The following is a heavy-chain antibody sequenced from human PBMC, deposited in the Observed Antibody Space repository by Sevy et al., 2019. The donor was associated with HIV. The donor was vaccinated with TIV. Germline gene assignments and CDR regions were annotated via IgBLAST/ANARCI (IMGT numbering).Heavy chain of an antibody. CDR2: IKLDGSEK. CDR1: GFTFSRYW. D-gene: IGHD2-2*01. V-gene: IGHV3-7*03. Sequence: GGSLRLSYAASGFTFSRYWMNWVRQTPGKGLEWVANIKLDGSEKYYVDSVKGRFTISRDNAKNSLYLQMNSLRAEDTAVYYCARDCSSSSCLWGMDVWGQGTTVTVSS. J-gene: IGHJ6*02. CDR3: ARDCSSSSCLWGMDV.